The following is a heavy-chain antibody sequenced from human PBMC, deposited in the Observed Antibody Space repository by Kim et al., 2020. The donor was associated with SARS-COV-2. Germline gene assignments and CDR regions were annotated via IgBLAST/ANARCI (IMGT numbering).Heavy chain of an antibody. CDR3: ARGQPLDY. V-gene: IGHV4-31*03. CDR2: ISYSGNP. J-gene: IGHJ4*02. Sequence: SETLSLTCSVSGGSIRSGGKFWTWIRQHPAKGLEWIGYISYSGNPHYSPSLRSRISISLQTSENQFSLELTSVTAADTAVYYCARGQPLDYWGQGLRVTV. D-gene: IGHD2-2*01. CDR1: GGSIRSGGKF.